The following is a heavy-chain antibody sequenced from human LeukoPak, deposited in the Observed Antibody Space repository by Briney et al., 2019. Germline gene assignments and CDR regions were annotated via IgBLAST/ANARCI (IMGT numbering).Heavy chain of an antibody. CDR1: GFTFSRYW. CDR3: ARDSKKVYSTSSTGYFQH. J-gene: IGHJ1*01. Sequence: PGGSLRLSCAASAASGFTFSRYWMSWVRQAPGKGLEWVANIKQDGSEKYYVDSVKGRFTISRDNAKNSLYLQMNSLRAEDTAVYYCARDSKKVYSTSSTGYFQHWGQGTLVTVSS. V-gene: IGHV3-7*01. D-gene: IGHD2-2*01. CDR2: IKQDGSEK.